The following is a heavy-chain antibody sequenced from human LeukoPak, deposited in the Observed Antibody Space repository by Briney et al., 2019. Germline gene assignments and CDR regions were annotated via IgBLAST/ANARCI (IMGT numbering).Heavy chain of an antibody. V-gene: IGHV1-18*01. Sequence: VASVKVSRKASGYTFTSYGISWVRQAPGQGLEWMGWISAYNGNTNYAQKLQGRVTMTTDTSTSTAYMELRSLRSDDTAVYYCARMDIVVVVAAPNWFDPWGQGTLVTVSS. D-gene: IGHD2-15*01. CDR3: ARMDIVVVVAAPNWFDP. CDR2: ISAYNGNT. J-gene: IGHJ5*02. CDR1: GYTFTSYG.